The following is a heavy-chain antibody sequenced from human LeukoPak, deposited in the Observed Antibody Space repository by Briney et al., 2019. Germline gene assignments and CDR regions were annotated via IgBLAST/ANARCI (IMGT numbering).Heavy chain of an antibody. V-gene: IGHV1-8*03. CDR3: ARVVSARRSGYYTWFDP. Sequence: GASVKVSCKASGYTFTSYDINWVRQATGQGLEWMGWMNPNSGNTGYAQKFQGRVTITRNTSISTAYMELSSLRSEDTAVYYCARVVSARRSGYYTWFDPWGQGTLVTVSS. CDR2: MNPNSGNT. CDR1: GYTFTSYD. J-gene: IGHJ5*02. D-gene: IGHD3-3*01.